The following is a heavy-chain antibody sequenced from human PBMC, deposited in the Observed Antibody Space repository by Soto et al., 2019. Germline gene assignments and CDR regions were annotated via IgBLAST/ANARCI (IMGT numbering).Heavy chain of an antibody. Sequence: PGGSLRLSCAASGFTFDDYAMHWVRQAPGKGLEWVSGISWNSGSIGYADSVKGRFTISRDNAKNSLYLQMNSLRAEDTALYYCAKDLWKGYGEKRHAFDIWGQGTMVTVSS. CDR2: ISWNSGSI. D-gene: IGHD4-17*01. J-gene: IGHJ3*02. V-gene: IGHV3-9*01. CDR3: AKDLWKGYGEKRHAFDI. CDR1: GFTFDDYA.